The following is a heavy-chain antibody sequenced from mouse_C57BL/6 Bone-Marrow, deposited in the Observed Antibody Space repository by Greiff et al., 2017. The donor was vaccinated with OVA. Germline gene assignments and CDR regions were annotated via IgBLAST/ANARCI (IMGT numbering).Heavy chain of an antibody. D-gene: IGHD1-1*01. CDR1: GFNIKDDY. CDR3: TAIPYYYGSSYWYFDV. Sequence: VQLKESGAELVRPGASVKLSCTASGFNIKDDYMHWVKQRPEQGLEWIGWIDPENGDTEYASKFQGKATITADTSSNTAYLQLSSLTSEDTAVYYCTAIPYYYGSSYWYFDVWGTGTTVTVSS. V-gene: IGHV14-4*01. J-gene: IGHJ1*03. CDR2: IDPENGDT.